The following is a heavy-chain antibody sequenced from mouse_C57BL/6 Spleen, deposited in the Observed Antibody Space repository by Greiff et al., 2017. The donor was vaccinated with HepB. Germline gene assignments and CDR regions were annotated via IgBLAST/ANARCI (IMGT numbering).Heavy chain of an antibody. CDR2: SRNKANDYTT. CDR1: GFTFSDFY. Sequence: EVKLMDSGGGLVQSGRSLRLSCATSGFTFSDFYMEWVRQAPGKGLEWIAASRNKANDYTTEYSASVKGRFIVSRDTSQSILYLQMNALRAEDTAIYYCARDAGGDWYFDVWGTGTTVTVSS. CDR3: ARDAGGDWYFDV. J-gene: IGHJ1*03. V-gene: IGHV7-1*01.